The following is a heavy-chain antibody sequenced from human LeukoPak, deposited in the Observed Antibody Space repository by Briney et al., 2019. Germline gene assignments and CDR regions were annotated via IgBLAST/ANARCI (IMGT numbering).Heavy chain of an antibody. J-gene: IGHJ5*02. CDR2: IYTGGST. CDR3: ARDQELLWFGELLSDNWFDP. CDR1: GGTISSYY. V-gene: IGHV4-4*07. Sequence: PSETLSLTCTVSGGTISSYYWSWIRQPPGKGLEWMGRIYTGGSTNYNPSLKSRVTISVDTSKNQFSLKLSSVTAADTAVYYCARDQELLWFGELLSDNWFDPWGQGTLVTVSS. D-gene: IGHD3-10*01.